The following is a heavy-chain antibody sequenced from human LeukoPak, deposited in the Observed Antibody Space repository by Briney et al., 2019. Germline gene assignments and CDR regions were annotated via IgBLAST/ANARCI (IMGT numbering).Heavy chain of an antibody. V-gene: IGHV3-15*01. CDR3: TTDHLIAVRYFDWLDAFDI. J-gene: IGHJ3*02. CDR2: IKSKTDGGTT. D-gene: IGHD3-9*01. CDR1: GFTFGDYA. Sequence: GGSLRLSCTASGFTFGDYAMTWVRQAPGKGLEWVGRIKSKTDGGTTDYAAPVKGRFTISRDDSKNTLYLQMNSLKTEDTAVYYCTTDHLIAVRYFDWLDAFDIWGQGTMVTVSS.